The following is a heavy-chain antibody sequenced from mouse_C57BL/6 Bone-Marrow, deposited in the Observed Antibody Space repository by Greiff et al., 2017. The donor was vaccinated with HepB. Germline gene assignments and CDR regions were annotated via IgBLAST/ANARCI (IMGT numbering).Heavy chain of an antibody. Sequence: VQLQQSGAELVRPGASVKLSCTASGFNIKDDYMHWVKQRPEQGLEWIGWIDPENGDTEYASKFQGKATITADTSSNTAYLQLSSLTSEDTAVYYGNRRTMDYWGQGTSVTVSS. CDR1: GFNIKDDY. V-gene: IGHV14-4*01. CDR2: IDPENGDT. J-gene: IGHJ4*01. CDR3: NRRTMDY.